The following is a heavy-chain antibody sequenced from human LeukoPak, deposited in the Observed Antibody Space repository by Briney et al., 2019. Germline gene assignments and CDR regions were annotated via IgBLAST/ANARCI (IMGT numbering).Heavy chain of an antibody. Sequence: GGSLRLSCAASGFTFSSYAMSWVRQAPGKGLEWVSAISGSGGSTYYADSVKGRFTISRDNSKNTLYLQMNSLRAEDTAVYYCAKDVGIDFWSGYTDYWGQGTLVTVSS. CDR1: GFTFSSYA. J-gene: IGHJ4*02. CDR3: AKDVGIDFWSGYTDY. V-gene: IGHV3-23*01. CDR2: ISGSGGST. D-gene: IGHD3-3*01.